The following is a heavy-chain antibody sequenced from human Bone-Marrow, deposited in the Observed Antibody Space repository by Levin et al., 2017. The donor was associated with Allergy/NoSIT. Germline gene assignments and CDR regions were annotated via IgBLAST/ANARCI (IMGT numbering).Heavy chain of an antibody. D-gene: IGHD4-23*01. V-gene: IGHV3-11*01. CDR1: GFTFSDHH. CDR3: ARGKDYGGNFPGY. J-gene: IGHJ4*02. Sequence: SGGSLRLSCAASGFTFSDHHMSWIRQAPGKGLEWVSYISNSGLTIHYADSLNGRFTISRDNAKNSLFLQMNSLRAEDTAVYYCARGKDYGGNFPGYWGQGTLVTVSS. CDR2: ISNSGLTI.